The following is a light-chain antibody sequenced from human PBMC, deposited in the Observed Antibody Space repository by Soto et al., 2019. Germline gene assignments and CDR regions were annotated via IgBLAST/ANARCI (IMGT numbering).Light chain of an antibody. CDR1: QGISSA. CDR3: HQSETFPLT. J-gene: IGKJ5*01. CDR2: DVS. Sequence: AIQLTQSPSSLSASVGDRVTITCRASQGISSAFAWYQQRPGKVPKLLIYDVSSLQSGVPPRFSGSGSGTDFTLPISSLQPEDFATYYCHQSETFPLTFGQGTRLEVK. V-gene: IGKV1-13*02.